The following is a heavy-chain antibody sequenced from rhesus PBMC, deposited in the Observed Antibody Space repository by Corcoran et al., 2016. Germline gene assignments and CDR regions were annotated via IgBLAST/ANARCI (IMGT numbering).Heavy chain of an antibody. V-gene: IGHV4-127*01. CDR3: AREYNTFDY. CDR1: GYSISSGYG. Sequence: QVQLQESGPGLVKPSETLSLTCAVSGYSISSGYGWSWLRQPPGKGLEWIGYIGGSSGSTNDNPTLKSRVTISKDTSKNQFSLKLSSGTAADTAVYYCAREYNTFDYWGQGVLVTVSS. J-gene: IGHJ4*01. D-gene: IGHD1-44*01. CDR2: IGGSSGST.